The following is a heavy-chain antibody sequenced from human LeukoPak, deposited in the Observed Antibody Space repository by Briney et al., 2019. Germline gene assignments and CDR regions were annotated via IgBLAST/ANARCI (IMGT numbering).Heavy chain of an antibody. D-gene: IGHD6-6*01. V-gene: IGHV4-4*02. Sequence: PSGTLSLTCAVSGGSISSSNWWSWVRQPPGKGLEWIGEIYHSGSTNYNPSLKSRVTISVDKSKNQFSLKLSSVTAADTAVYYCARVAYSSSSGKFYYFDYWGQGTLVTVSS. J-gene: IGHJ4*02. CDR3: ARVAYSSSSGKFYYFDY. CDR1: GGSISSSNW. CDR2: IYHSGST.